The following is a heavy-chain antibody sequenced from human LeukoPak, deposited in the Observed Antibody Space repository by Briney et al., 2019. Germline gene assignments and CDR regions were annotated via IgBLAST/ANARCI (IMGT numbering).Heavy chain of an antibody. CDR3: AKGDPFRAGWFDP. V-gene: IGHV4-34*01. Sequence: SETLSLTCAVYGGSFSGYYRSWIRQPPGKGLEWIGEINHSGSTNYNPSLKSRVTISVDTSKNQFSLKLSSVTAADTAVYYCAKGDPFRAGWFDPWGQGILVTVSS. J-gene: IGHJ5*02. CDR2: INHSGST. D-gene: IGHD6-13*01. CDR1: GGSFSGYY.